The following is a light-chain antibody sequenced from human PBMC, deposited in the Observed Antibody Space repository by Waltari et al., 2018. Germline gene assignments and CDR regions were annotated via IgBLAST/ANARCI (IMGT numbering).Light chain of an antibody. CDR3: YSTDSSGNRRRV. Sequence: SYELTHPPSVSVSPGQSARITCSGDALPTKSAYWYQQKSGQAPVLVIYEDNKRPSGIPERFSGSSSGTMATLTISGAQVEDEADYYCYSTDSSGNRRRVFGGGTKLTVL. CDR2: EDN. V-gene: IGLV3-10*01. J-gene: IGLJ3*02. CDR1: ALPTKS.